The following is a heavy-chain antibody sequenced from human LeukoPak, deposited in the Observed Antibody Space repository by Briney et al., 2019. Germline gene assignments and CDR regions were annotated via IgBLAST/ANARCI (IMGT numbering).Heavy chain of an antibody. J-gene: IGHJ6*04. D-gene: IGHD5-18*01. CDR1: GFTFSSYW. CDR3: ARVMGYSYGFYYYYYGMDV. Sequence: AGGSLRLSCAASGFTFSSYWMSWVRQAPGKGLEWVANIKQDGSEKYYVDSVKGRFTISRDNAKNSLYLQMNSLRAEDTAVYYCARVMGYSYGFYYYYYGMDVWGKGTTVTVSS. CDR2: IKQDGSEK. V-gene: IGHV3-7*03.